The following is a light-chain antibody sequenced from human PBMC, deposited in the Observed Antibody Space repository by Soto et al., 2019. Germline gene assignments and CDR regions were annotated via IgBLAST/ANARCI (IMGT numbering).Light chain of an antibody. CDR2: GAS. CDR1: QSVSSSY. V-gene: IGKV3-20*01. CDR3: QQYGSTPRT. J-gene: IGKJ1*01. Sequence: EIVLTQSPGTLSLSPGERATLSCRASQSVSSSYLAWYQQKPGQAPRLIIYGASTSATGIPDRFSGSESGTDFTLTISRLEPEDFAVYYCQQYGSTPRTFGQGTKVEIK.